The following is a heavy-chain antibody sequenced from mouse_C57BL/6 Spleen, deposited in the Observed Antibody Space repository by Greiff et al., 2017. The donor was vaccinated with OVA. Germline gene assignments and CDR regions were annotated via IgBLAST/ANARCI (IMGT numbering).Heavy chain of an antibody. Sequence: QVQLKQPGAELVRPGSSVKLSCKASGYTFTSYWMHWVKQRPIQGLEWIGNIDPSDSETHYNQKFKDKATLTVDKSSSTAYMQLSSLTSEDSAVYYCARSVNWDGAYWGQGTLVTVSA. CDR1: GYTFTSYW. CDR2: IDPSDSET. J-gene: IGHJ3*01. CDR3: ARSVNWDGAY. V-gene: IGHV1-52*01. D-gene: IGHD4-1*02.